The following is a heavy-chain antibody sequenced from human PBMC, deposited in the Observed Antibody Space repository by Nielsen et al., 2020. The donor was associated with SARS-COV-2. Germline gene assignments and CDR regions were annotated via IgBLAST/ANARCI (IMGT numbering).Heavy chain of an antibody. CDR1: GGTISSYY. CDR3: ARQQTSHSTYYYYGMDV. V-gene: IGHV4-59*08. J-gene: IGHJ6*02. CDR2: INYSGST. Sequence: AETLALTCTVSGGTISSYYWSWIRQPPGKGQEWIGDINYSGSTNYNASLKRRVTISVDTPKNQFSLKLSSVTAADTAVYYCARQQTSHSTYYYYGMDVWGQGTTVTVSS.